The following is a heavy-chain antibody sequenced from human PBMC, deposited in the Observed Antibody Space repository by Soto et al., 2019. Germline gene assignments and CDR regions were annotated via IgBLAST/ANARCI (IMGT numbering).Heavy chain of an antibody. V-gene: IGHV2-5*02. D-gene: IGHD3-3*01. Sequence: QITLNESGPTVVKPAETLTLTCTFSGFSLTTSGVGVAWIRQSPGKAPEWLALLYWDDDKRYSASLKSRLTITKDTSKNQVVLTMASVDPADTATYYCAHRILRTVFGLVTTTAIYFDFWGQGTPVVVSS. CDR2: LYWDDDK. J-gene: IGHJ4*02. CDR1: GFSLTTSGVG. CDR3: AHRILRTVFGLVTTTAIYFDF.